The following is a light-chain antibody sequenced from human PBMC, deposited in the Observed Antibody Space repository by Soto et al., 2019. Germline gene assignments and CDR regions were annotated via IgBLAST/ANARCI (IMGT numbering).Light chain of an antibody. CDR1: QSINSN. CDR3: QQYNKWTSRT. V-gene: IGKV3-15*01. CDR2: GAS. Sequence: EIVMTQSPATLSVSPGERATLSCRASQSINSNLAWYQQKPGQAPRLLIYGASTRATGLPARFSGSGSGTEFTLTISSLQSEDFAVYYCQQYNKWTSRTFGQGTKVDNK. J-gene: IGKJ1*01.